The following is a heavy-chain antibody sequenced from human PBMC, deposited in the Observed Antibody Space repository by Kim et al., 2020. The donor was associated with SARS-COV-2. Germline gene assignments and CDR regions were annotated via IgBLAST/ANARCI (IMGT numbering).Heavy chain of an antibody. D-gene: IGHD3-16*01. CDR3: ARGRGDAVLDV. V-gene: IGHV4-34*01. CDR1: GGSFSGYY. CDR2: INHSGST. Sequence: SETLSLTCAVYGGSFSGYYWSWIRQPPGKGLEWIGEINHSGSTNYNPSLKSRVTISVDTSKNQFSLKLSSVTAADTAVYYCARGRGDAVLDVWCQGTTVTVSS. J-gene: IGHJ6*02.